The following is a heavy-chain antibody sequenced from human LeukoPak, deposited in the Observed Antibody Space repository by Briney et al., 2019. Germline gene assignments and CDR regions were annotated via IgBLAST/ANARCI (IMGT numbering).Heavy chain of an antibody. J-gene: IGHJ4*02. V-gene: IGHV3-9*01. Sequence: PGGSLRLSCAASGFPFDDYAMHWVRQAPGKGLEWVSGISWNSGSIGYADSVKGRFTISRDNAKNSVCLQMNSLRAEDTALYYCVKVRGYSYGYYDYWGQGTLVTVSS. CDR3: VKVRGYSYGYYDY. CDR2: ISWNSGSI. D-gene: IGHD5-18*01. CDR1: GFPFDDYA.